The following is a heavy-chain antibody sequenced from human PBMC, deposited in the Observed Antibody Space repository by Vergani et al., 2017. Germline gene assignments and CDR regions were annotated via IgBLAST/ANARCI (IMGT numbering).Heavy chain of an antibody. V-gene: IGHV3-21*05. CDR3: ARGGDYGDYASTFDY. CDR2: ISSSSSYI. D-gene: IGHD4-17*01. CDR1: GFTFSSYS. Sequence: EVQLVESGGGLVQPGGSLRLSCAASGFTFSSYSMNWVRQAPGKGLEWVSYISSSSSYIYYADSVKGRFTISRDNAKNSLYLQMNSLRAEDTAVYYCARGGDYGDYASTFDYWGQGTLVTVSS. J-gene: IGHJ4*02.